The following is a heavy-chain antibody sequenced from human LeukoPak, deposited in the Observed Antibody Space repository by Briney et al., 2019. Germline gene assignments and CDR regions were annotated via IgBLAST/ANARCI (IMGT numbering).Heavy chain of an antibody. CDR1: GFTVSSNY. D-gene: IGHD6-13*01. Sequence: GGSLRLSCAASGFTVSSNYMSWVRQAPGKGLEWVSVIYSGGSTYYADSVKGRFTISRDNSKNTLYLQMNSLSTEDTAVYYCAKDRGTPYSSSWDSSFYFDSWGQGTLVTVSS. CDR2: IYSGGST. J-gene: IGHJ4*02. CDR3: AKDRGTPYSSSWDSSFYFDS. V-gene: IGHV3-53*05.